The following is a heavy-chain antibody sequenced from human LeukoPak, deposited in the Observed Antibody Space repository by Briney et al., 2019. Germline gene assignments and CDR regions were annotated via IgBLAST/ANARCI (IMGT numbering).Heavy chain of an antibody. J-gene: IGHJ3*01. D-gene: IGHD3-22*01. CDR1: GFXFSGYN. V-gene: IGHV3-21*01. CDR2: ISSSGSFM. Sequence: GGSLRLSCAASGFXFSGYNINWVRQAPGKGLEWVSFISSSGSFMYYADSLKGRFTVSRDNAKNSLFLQMNSLRAEDTAVYYCARNYYDNTGYYRDAFDVWGQGTMVTVSS. CDR3: ARNYYDNTGYYRDAFDV.